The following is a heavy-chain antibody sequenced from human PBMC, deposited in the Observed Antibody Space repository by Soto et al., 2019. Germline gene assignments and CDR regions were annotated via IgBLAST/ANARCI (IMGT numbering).Heavy chain of an antibody. CDR3: ARARRYGSGSSDC. CDR1: GFTFSSYE. CDR2: ISSSGSTI. V-gene: IGHV3-48*03. Sequence: EVQLVESGGGLVQPGGSLRLSCAASGFTFSSYEMNWVRQAPGKGLEWVSYISSSGSTIYYADSVKGRFTISRDNAKNSLYLQMNSLRAEDTAVYYCARARRYGSGSSDCWGQGTLVTVSS. J-gene: IGHJ4*02. D-gene: IGHD3-10*01.